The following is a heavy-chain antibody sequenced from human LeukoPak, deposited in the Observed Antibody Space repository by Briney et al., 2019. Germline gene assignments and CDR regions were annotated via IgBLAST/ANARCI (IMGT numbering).Heavy chain of an antibody. J-gene: IGHJ4*02. CDR3: ARRSGAYYDILSQYYFDY. D-gene: IGHD3-9*01. CDR2: ISYDGSNK. Sequence: PGGSLRLSCAASGFTFSSYAMHWVRQAPGKGLEWVAVISYDGSNKYYADSAKGRFTISRDNSKNTLYLQMNSLRAEDTAVYYCARRSGAYYDILSQYYFDYWGQGTLVTVSS. V-gene: IGHV3-30-3*01. CDR1: GFTFSSYA.